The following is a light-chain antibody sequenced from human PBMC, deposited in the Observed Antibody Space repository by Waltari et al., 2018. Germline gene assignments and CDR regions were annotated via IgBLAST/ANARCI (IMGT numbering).Light chain of an antibody. V-gene: IGLV2-11*01. CDR2: EVS. Sequence: QSALTQPRPVSGSPGQSVPISCTGTSSDVGGYNSVPWYQQHPGKAPKLLIFEVSERPSGVSDRFSGSKSGTTASLTISGLQAEDEADYHCCSFAAGNTVIFGGGTKLTVV. J-gene: IGLJ2*01. CDR1: SSDVGGYNS. CDR3: CSFAAGNTVI.